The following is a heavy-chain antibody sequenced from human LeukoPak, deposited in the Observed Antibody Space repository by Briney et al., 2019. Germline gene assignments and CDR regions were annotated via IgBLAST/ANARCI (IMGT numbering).Heavy chain of an antibody. CDR3: ARVAKDFYESSGSSVLFDY. D-gene: IGHD3-22*01. CDR1: GYTFTAYY. CDR2: INPISGVT. Sequence: GASVKVSCKASGYTFTAYYMHWVRQAPGQGLEWMGWINPISGVTNYAQKLQGRVTMTRDTSISTAYMELSRLRSDDTAVYYCARVAKDFYESSGSSVLFDYWGQGTLVTVSS. J-gene: IGHJ4*02. V-gene: IGHV1-2*02.